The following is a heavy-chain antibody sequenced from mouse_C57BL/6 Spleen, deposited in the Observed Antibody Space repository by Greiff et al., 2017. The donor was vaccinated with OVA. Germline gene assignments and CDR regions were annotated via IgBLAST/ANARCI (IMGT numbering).Heavy chain of an antibody. V-gene: IGHV1-55*01. J-gene: IGHJ3*01. CDR2: IYPGSGST. D-gene: IGHD2-2*01. Sequence: VQLKQPGAELVKPGASVKMSCKASGYTFTSYWITWVKQRPGQGLEWIGDIYPGSGSTNYNEKFKSKATLTVDTSSSTAYMQLSSLTSEDSAVYYCARSRDGYAWFAYWGQGTLVTVSA. CDR1: GYTFTSYW. CDR3: ARSRDGYAWFAY.